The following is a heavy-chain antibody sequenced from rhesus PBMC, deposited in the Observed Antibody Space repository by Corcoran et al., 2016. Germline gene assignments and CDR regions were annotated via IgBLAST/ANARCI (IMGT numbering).Heavy chain of an antibody. Sequence: QVQLVQSGAEVKKPGSSVKGSCKASGINLPAYYLHRVPPAPRPGLEWMEWINPYNGNTKYAQKFQGRVTMTRDTSTSTAYMELSSLRSEDTAVYYCARDRAVAAYYYGLDSWGQGVVVTVSS. CDR3: ARDRAVAAYYYGLDS. J-gene: IGHJ6*01. CDR1: GINLPAYY. CDR2: INPYNGNT. D-gene: IGHD4-29*01. V-gene: IGHV1S2*01.